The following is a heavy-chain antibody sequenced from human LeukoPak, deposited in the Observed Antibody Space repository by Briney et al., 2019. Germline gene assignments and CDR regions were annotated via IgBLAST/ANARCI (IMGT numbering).Heavy chain of an antibody. Sequence: GESLKIFWMGSGDSFNNYWIGWVRQMPGKGLEWMGIIYLGDSDTRYSPSFQGQVTISADKSINTAYLQWSSLKASDTAMYYYVRHRNWNYDYWGQGTLVTVSS. CDR3: VRHRNWNYDY. CDR2: IYLGDSDT. J-gene: IGHJ4*02. V-gene: IGHV5-51*01. CDR1: GDSFNNYW. D-gene: IGHD1-1*01.